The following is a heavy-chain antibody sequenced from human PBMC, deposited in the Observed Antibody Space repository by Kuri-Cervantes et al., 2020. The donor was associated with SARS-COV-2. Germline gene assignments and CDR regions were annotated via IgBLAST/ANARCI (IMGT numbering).Heavy chain of an antibody. V-gene: IGHV5-10-1*01. J-gene: IGHJ6*02. CDR1: GYSFTSYW. CDR2: IDPSDSYT. CDR3: ARHDYDSSGYYYVYYGMDV. Sequence: GESLKISGKGSGYSFTSYWISWVRQMPGKGLEWMGRIDPSDSYTNYSPCFQGHVTISADKSISTAYLQWSNLKASDTAMYYCARHDYDSSGYYYVYYGMDVWGQGTTVTVSS. D-gene: IGHD3-22*01.